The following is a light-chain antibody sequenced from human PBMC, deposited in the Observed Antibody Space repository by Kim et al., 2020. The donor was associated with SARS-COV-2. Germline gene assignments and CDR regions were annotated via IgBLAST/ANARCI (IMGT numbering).Light chain of an antibody. CDR1: SLRGYY. CDR3: QSRDSGGRVM. J-gene: IGLJ3*02. V-gene: IGLV3-19*01. Sequence: SSELTQDPVVSVAVGQTVRITCQGDSLRGYYASWYQQKPRQAPVLVIYGRNNRPSGVPDRFSGSASGNTASLTISGTQAEDEADFYCQSRDSGGRVMFGGGTQLTVL. CDR2: GRN.